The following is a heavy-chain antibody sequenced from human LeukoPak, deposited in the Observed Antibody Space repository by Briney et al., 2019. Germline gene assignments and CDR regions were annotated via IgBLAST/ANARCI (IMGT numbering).Heavy chain of an antibody. D-gene: IGHD1/OR15-1a*01. J-gene: IGHJ4*02. CDR3: ARTAPYAGSWNTKANSYYFDY. CDR1: EYTFTGYY. V-gene: IGHV1-2*06. CDR2: INPNSGGT. Sequence: ASVKVSCKASEYTFTGYYMHWVRQAPGQGLEWMGRINPNSGGTNYAQKFQDRVTMTRDTSISTAYMELNSLRSEDTAVYYCARTAPYAGSWNTKANSYYFDYWGQGSLVTVSS.